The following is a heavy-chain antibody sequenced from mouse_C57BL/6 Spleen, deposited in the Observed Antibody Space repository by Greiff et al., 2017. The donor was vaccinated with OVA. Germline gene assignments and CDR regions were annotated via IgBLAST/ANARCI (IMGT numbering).Heavy chain of an antibody. V-gene: IGHV1-19*01. CDR2: INPYNGGT. D-gene: IGHD2-13*01. CDR1: GYTFTDYY. Sequence: EVKLVESGPVLVKPGASVKMSCKASGYTFTDYYMNWVKQSHGKSLEWIGVINPYNGGTSYNQKFKGKATLTVDKSSSTAYMELNSLTSEYSAVYYCASDLDCYFGYWGQGTTLTVSA. J-gene: IGHJ2*01. CDR3: ASDLDCYFGY.